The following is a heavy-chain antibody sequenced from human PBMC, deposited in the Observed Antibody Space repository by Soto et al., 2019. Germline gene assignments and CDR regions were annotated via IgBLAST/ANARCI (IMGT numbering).Heavy chain of an antibody. CDR2: IIPILGIA. CDR1: GGSFTSYT. CDR3: ARLSGYCSSPSCYYAGDY. V-gene: IGHV1-69*02. D-gene: IGHD2-2*01. Sequence: QVQLVQSGAEVKKPGSSVRVSCKASGGSFTSYTISWVRQAPGQGLEWMGWIIPILGIANYAQKFQDRVTITADKSTSTAYMELSSLRSEDTAIYYCARLSGYCSSPSCYYAGDYWGQGTLVTVSS. J-gene: IGHJ4*02.